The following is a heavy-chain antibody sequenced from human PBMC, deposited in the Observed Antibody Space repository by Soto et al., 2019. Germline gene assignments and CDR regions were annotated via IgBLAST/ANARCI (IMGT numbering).Heavy chain of an antibody. CDR1: GFALSTSGVG. D-gene: IGHD3-22*01. Sequence: QITLKESGPTLVKPTQNLTLTFTFSGFALSTSGVGVGWLRQPPGKALEWLPLIYWDDDKRYSTSLKSRLTITKDSSKHHVVITMTNIDPVDTATYYCAHSVVRCLGRDWFDTWGQGTLVTVSS. CDR3: AHSVVRCLGRDWFDT. CDR2: IYWDDDK. V-gene: IGHV2-5*02. J-gene: IGHJ5*02.